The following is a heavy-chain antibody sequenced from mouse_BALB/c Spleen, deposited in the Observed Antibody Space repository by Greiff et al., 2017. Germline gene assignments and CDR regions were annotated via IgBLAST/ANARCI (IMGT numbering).Heavy chain of an antibody. CDR1: GYTFSSYW. Sequence: VQLQQSGAELMKPGASVKISCKATGYTFSSYWIEWVKQRPGHGLEWIGEILPGRGSTNYNEKFKGKATLTADTSSNTAYMQLSSLTSEDSAVYYCARSGWVPSYYAMDYWGQGTSVTVSS. V-gene: IGHV1-9*01. J-gene: IGHJ4*01. CDR3: ARSGWVPSYYAMDY. CDR2: ILPGRGST. D-gene: IGHD1-1*02.